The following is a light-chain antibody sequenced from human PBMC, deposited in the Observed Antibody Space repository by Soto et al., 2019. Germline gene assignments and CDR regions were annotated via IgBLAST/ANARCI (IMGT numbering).Light chain of an antibody. CDR2: LVS. J-gene: IGLJ3*02. CDR1: SSDVGAYDY. V-gene: IGLV2-8*01. CDR3: SSYVVSYNWV. Sequence: QSAPTQPPSASGSPGQSVTISCTGTSSDVGAYDYVSWFQQHPGKAPKLIIYLVSKRPSGVPDRFSGSKSGNTASLTVSGLQAEDEADYYCSSYVVSYNWVFGGGTKVTVL.